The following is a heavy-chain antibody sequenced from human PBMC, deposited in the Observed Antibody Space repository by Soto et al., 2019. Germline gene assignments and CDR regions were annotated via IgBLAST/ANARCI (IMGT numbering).Heavy chain of an antibody. D-gene: IGHD1-1*01. CDR3: ARGRYGDY. V-gene: IGHV1-18*01. CDR2: ISANNGNT. CDR1: GYTFTTYG. J-gene: IGHJ4*02. Sequence: QVHLVQSGAEVKKPGASVKVSCKASGYTFTTYGITWGRQAPGQGLEWMEWISANNGNTNFAQKFQGRVIVTRDTSTSTAYMELRSLRSDDTAVYYCARGRYGDYWGQGALVTVSS.